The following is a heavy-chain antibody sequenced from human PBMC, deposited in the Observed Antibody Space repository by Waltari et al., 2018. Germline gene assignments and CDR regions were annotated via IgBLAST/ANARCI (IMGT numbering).Heavy chain of an antibody. CDR1: GDSLTSDIYY. J-gene: IGHJ5*02. D-gene: IGHD2-21*01. Sequence: QLQLQESGPGLVTPSETLSLTCTVSGDSLTSDIYYWGWIRQPPGKGLEWIATISYRGATYYSPSLKSRVTISIDTSKNQFSLKVTSVTAADTAVYYCARQGYCSGDCYSDTWGQGTLVTVSP. CDR3: ARQGYCSGDCYSDT. CDR2: ISYRGAT. V-gene: IGHV4-39*01.